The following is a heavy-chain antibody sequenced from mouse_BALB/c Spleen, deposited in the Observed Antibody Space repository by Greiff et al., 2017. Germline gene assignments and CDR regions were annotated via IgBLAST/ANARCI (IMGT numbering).Heavy chain of an antibody. J-gene: IGHJ3*01. V-gene: IGHV1-80*01. CDR2: IYPGDGDT. CDR1: GYAFSSYW. CDR3: ARQDYSWFAY. Sequence: VQLQQSGAELVRPGSSVKISCKASGYAFSSYWMNWVKQRPGQGLEWIGQIYPGDGDTNYNGKFKGKATLTADKSSSTAYMQLSSLTSEDSAVYFCARQDYSWFAYWGQGTLVTVSA. D-gene: IGHD1-1*01.